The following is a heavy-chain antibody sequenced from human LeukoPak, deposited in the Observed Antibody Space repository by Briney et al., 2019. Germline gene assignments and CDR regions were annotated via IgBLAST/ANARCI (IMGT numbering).Heavy chain of an antibody. CDR1: GFTFNNYP. CDR3: GRDWKVDY. J-gene: IGHJ4*02. Sequence: SGGSLRLPCAASGFTFNNYPMTWVRQAPGKGLEWVSAISDNGDDTKYAASVKGRFTISRDNSKNTLYLQMNSLRVEDTAIYYCGRDWKVDYWGQGTRVTVSS. D-gene: IGHD1-1*01. CDR2: ISDNGDDT. V-gene: IGHV3-23*01.